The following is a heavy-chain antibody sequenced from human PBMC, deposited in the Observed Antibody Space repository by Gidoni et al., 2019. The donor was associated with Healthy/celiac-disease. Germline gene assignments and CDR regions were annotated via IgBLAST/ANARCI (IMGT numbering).Heavy chain of an antibody. CDR3: ARSSRIGDSYYYYGMDV. Sequence: QVQLVQSGAEVKKPGASVKVSCKASGYTFTSSYMHWVRQAPGQGLEWMGIINPSGGSTSYAQKFQGRVTMTRDTSTSTVYMELSSLRSEDTAVYYCARSSRIGDSYYYYGMDVWGQGTTVTVSS. D-gene: IGHD3-10*01. CDR1: GYTFTSSY. J-gene: IGHJ6*02. V-gene: IGHV1-46*01. CDR2: INPSGGST.